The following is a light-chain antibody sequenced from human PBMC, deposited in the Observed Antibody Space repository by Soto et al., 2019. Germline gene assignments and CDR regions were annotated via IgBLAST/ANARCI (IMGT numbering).Light chain of an antibody. V-gene: IGKV3-20*01. CDR1: QTVGNNY. CDR2: DAS. CDR3: HQCATSPLT. Sequence: EIVLTQSPDTLSLSPGERATLSCRASQTVGNNYLAWYQQKAGQVPRLLIYDASNRATGIPDRFSGTGSGTDFTLTISRLEPEDFAVYYCHQCATSPLTFGGGTKVEIK. J-gene: IGKJ4*01.